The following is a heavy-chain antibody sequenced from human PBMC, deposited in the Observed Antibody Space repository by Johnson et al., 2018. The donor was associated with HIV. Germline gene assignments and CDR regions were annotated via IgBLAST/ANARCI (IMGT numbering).Heavy chain of an antibody. Sequence: VQLVESGGGLIQPGGSLRLSCAASGFTFSSMHWDRQAPGKGLEWVSAISGSGGSTYYADSVKGRFTISRDNSKNSLYLQMNSLRAEDTALYYCARGVLLWFRELSSLNDAFDIWCQGTMVTVSS. CDR2: ISGSGGST. CDR1: GFTFSS. J-gene: IGHJ3*02. CDR3: ARGVLLWFRELSSLNDAFDI. V-gene: IGHV3-23*04. D-gene: IGHD3-10*01.